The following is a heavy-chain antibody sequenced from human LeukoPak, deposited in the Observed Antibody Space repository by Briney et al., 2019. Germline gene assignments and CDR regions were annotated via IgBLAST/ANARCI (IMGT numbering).Heavy chain of an antibody. D-gene: IGHD4-23*01. J-gene: IGHJ4*02. CDR2: ISGSGDST. CDR3: AKDGLTTVVTWFDY. Sequence: GGSLRLSCAASGFTFSSYAMSWVRQAPGKGLEWVSAISGSGDSTYYADSVKGRFTISRDTSKNTLYLQMNSPRAEDTAVYYCAKDGLTTVVTWFDYWGQGTLVTVSS. V-gene: IGHV3-23*01. CDR1: GFTFSSYA.